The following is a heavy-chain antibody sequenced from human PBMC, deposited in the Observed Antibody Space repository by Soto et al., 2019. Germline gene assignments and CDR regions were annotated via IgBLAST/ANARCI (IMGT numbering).Heavy chain of an antibody. CDR3: ARDFLRQGSFDY. CDR1: GFTFSSYA. Sequence: PGGSLRLSCAASGFTFSSYAMSWVRQARGKGLEWVSAISGSGGSTYYADSVKGRFTSSRDNSKNTVYLQMNSLRAEDMAVYYCARDFLRQGSFDYWGQGXLVTVSS. V-gene: IGHV3-23*01. J-gene: IGHJ4*02. CDR2: ISGSGGST. D-gene: IGHD3-10*01.